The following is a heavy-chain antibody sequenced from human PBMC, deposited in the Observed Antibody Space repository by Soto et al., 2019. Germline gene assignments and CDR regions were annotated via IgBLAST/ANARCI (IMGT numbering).Heavy chain of an antibody. V-gene: IGHV4-39*01. CDR2: IYYSGST. D-gene: IGHD3-10*01. CDR3: ASRVGTSPWAY. J-gene: IGHJ4*02. CDR1: GGSISSSSYY. Sequence: QLQLQESGPGLVKPSETLSLTCTVSGGSISSSSYYWGWIRQPPGKGLEWIGSIYYSGSTYYNPSLKSRVTISVDTSKNQFSLKLSSVTAADTAVYYCASRVGTSPWAYWGQGTLVTVSS.